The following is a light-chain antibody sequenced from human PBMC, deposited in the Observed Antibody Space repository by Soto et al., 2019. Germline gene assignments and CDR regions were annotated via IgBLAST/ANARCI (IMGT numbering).Light chain of an antibody. V-gene: IGKV3-11*01. CDR3: QHRSNWPGT. J-gene: IGKJ1*01. CDR1: QSVSSY. CDR2: DAS. Sequence: EIVLTQSPATLSLSPGERATLSCSASQSVSSYLAWYQQKPGQAPRLLIYDASNRATGIPARFSGSGSGTDFTLTISSLEPEDSAVYYCQHRSNWPGTFGQGTKVDIK.